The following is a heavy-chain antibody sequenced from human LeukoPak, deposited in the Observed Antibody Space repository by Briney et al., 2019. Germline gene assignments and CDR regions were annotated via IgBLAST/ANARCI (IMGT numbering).Heavy chain of an antibody. V-gene: IGHV3-23*01. CDR3: TKPSGAAAVDY. CDR1: GFIFSIYA. CDR2: ISGTDGST. D-gene: IGHD6-25*01. J-gene: IGHJ4*02. Sequence: PGGSLRLSCAASGFIFSIYALSWVRQAPGKGLEWVSAISGTDGSTYYADSVKGRFTISRDNSKNTLYLQMNSLRVEDTAVYYCTKPSGAAAVDYWCQGNLVTVSA.